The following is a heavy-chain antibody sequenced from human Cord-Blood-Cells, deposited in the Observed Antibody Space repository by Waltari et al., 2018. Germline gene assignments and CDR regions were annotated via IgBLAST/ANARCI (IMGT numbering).Heavy chain of an antibody. Sequence: QVQLQPRGAGLLKPSEALSPTCADYGGSSSGYYRSWIRQPPGKGLEWIGEINHSGSTNYNPSLKSRVTISVDTSKNQFSLKLSSVTAADTAVYYCARGSGSYYYWGQGTLVTVSS. CDR1: GGSSSGYY. CDR3: ARGSGSYYY. J-gene: IGHJ4*02. V-gene: IGHV4-34*01. CDR2: INHSGST. D-gene: IGHD1-26*01.